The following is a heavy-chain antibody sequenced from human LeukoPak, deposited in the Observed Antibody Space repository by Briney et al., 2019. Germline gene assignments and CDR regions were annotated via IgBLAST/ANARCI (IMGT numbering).Heavy chain of an antibody. CDR2: IYTSGST. Sequence: PSQTLSLTCTVSGGSISSGSYYWSWIRQPAGKGLEWIGRIYTSGSTNYNPSLKSRVTMSVDTSKNQFSLKLSSVTAADTAVYYCARGGLWSYHYYYYMDVWGKGTTVTVSS. V-gene: IGHV4-61*02. CDR1: GGSISSGSYY. J-gene: IGHJ6*03. D-gene: IGHD4/OR15-4a*01. CDR3: ARGGLWSYHYYYYMDV.